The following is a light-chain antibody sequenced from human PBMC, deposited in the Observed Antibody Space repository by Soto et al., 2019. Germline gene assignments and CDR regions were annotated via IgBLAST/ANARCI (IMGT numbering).Light chain of an antibody. CDR2: EVT. Sequence: QSVPTQPASVSGSPGQSITISCTGTSSDVGGYNLVSWYRQHPGRAPKLMIYEVTKRPSGVSNRFSGSKSGNTAALTISGLQAEDEGDYYCCSYAGNSAWVFGGGTKVTVL. V-gene: IGLV2-23*02. CDR1: SSDVGGYNL. J-gene: IGLJ3*02. CDR3: CSYAGNSAWV.